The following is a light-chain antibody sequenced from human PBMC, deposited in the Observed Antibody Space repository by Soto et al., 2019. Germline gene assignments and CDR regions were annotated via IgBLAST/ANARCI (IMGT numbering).Light chain of an antibody. CDR3: SSYARNRDIL. J-gene: IGLJ2*01. Sequence: QSVLTQPPSASGSPGQSVAISCTGTSSDVGGYNYVSWYQQHPGKAPKLMIYEVTKRPSGVPDRFSGSKSGNTASLTVSGLQAEDEADYYCSSYARNRDILFGGGTQLTVL. V-gene: IGLV2-8*01. CDR1: SSDVGGYNY. CDR2: EVT.